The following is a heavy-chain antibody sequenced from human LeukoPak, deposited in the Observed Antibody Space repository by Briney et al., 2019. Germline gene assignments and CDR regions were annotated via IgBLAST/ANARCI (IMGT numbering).Heavy chain of an antibody. CDR3: ARDLGDYYYDSSGPRGNWFDP. CDR1: GFTFSDYY. V-gene: IGHV3-11*01. CDR2: ISSSGSTI. J-gene: IGHJ5*02. D-gene: IGHD3-22*01. Sequence: PGGSLRLSCAASGFTFSDYYMSWIRQAPGKGLEWVSYISSSGSTIYYADSVKGRFTISRDNAKNSLYLQMNSLRAEDTAVYYCARDLGDYYYDSSGPRGNWFDPWGQGTLVTGSS.